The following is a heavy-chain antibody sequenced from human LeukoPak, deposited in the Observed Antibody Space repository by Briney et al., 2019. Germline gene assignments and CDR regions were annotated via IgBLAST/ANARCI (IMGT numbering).Heavy chain of an antibody. CDR2: INPTGSST. CDR1: GYSFTSHY. CDR3: ARDSSVGDVAWWFDP. V-gene: IGHV1-46*01. Sequence: ASVKVSCKASGYSFTSHYMHWVRQAPGQGLEWLGLINPTGSSTLYAQKFQGRVTITRDMSTTTDYMELSSLRSDGTAVYYCARDSSVGDVAWWFDPWGQGTLVTVSS. D-gene: IGHD1-26*01. J-gene: IGHJ5*02.